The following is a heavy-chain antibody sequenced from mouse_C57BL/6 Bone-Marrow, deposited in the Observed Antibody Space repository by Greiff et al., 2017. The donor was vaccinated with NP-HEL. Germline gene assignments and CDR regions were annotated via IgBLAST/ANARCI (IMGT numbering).Heavy chain of an antibody. CDR3: ARHSRPYYAMDY. CDR2: ISSGGSYT. J-gene: IGHJ4*01. Sequence: EVHLVESGGDLVKPGGSLKLSCAASGFTFSSYGMSWVRQTPDKRLEWVATISSGGSYTYYPDSVKGRFTISRDNAKNTLYLQMSSLKSEDTAMYYCARHSRPYYAMDYWGQGTSVTVSS. CDR1: GFTFSSYG. V-gene: IGHV5-6*01.